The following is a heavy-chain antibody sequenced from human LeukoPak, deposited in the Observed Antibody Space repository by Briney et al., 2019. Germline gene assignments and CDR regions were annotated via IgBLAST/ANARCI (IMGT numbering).Heavy chain of an antibody. Sequence: PGGPLRLSCAASGFTFSSYWKHWVRQAPEKGLVGVSRIDSDGSSTSYADSVKGRFTISRDNAKNPLYLQMNSLRAEETAVYYCARVELYGGNDFDYWGQGTLVTVSS. V-gene: IGHV3-74*01. D-gene: IGHD4-23*01. CDR1: GFTFSSYW. J-gene: IGHJ4*02. CDR3: ARVELYGGNDFDY. CDR2: IDSDGSST.